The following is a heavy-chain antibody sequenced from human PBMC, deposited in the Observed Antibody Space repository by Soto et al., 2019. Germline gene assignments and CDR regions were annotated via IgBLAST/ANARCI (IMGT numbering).Heavy chain of an antibody. J-gene: IGHJ4*02. D-gene: IGHD2-15*01. CDR2: IIPILGIA. V-gene: IGHV1-69*02. Sequence: QVQLVQSGAEVKKPGSSVKVSCKASGGTFSSYTISWVRQAPGQGLEWMGRIIPILGIANYAQKFQGRVTITADKSTSTAYMELSSLRSEDTAVYYCARVGYCSGGSCLPYHWGQGTLVTVSS. CDR3: ARVGYCSGGSCLPYH. CDR1: GGTFSSYT.